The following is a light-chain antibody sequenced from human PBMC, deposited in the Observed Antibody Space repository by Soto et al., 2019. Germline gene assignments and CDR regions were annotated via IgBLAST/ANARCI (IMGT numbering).Light chain of an antibody. CDR3: QQGSTWPT. CDR1: QSPSGY. V-gene: IGKV3-11*01. Sequence: EIVLTQSPATLSLSPGERATLSCRASQSPSGYLAWYQQRPGQAPRLLIYDASSRANGIPARFTGSGSGTDFGLTISSLEPEDFAVYYCQQGSTWPTFGQGTRVDIK. CDR2: DAS. J-gene: IGKJ1*01.